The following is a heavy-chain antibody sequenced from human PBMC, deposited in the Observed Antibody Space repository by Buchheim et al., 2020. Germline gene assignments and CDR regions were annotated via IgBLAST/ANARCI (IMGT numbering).Heavy chain of an antibody. CDR1: GFTFSNYW. CDR3: ARDLADIVVVPAARQNYYYGMDV. CDR2: ISYDGSNK. D-gene: IGHD2-2*01. J-gene: IGHJ6*02. Sequence: VQLVESGGGLVQSGGSLRLSCAASGFTFSNYWMHWVRQAPGKGLEWVSVISYDGSNKYYADSVKGRFTISRDNSKNTLYLQMNSLRAEDTAVYYCARDLADIVVVPAARQNYYYGMDVWGQGTT. V-gene: IGHV3-30-3*01.